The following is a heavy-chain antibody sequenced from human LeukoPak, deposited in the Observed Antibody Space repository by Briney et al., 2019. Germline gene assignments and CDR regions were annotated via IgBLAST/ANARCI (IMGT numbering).Heavy chain of an antibody. Sequence: ASVKVSCKASGYTFINNWMHWVRQAPGQGLEWVGLINPTGTTTLYAQKFQGRVTLTRDMSTSTDYMELSSLRSEDTAVYYCARVVGLTGYSSSWYSGYYYYMDVWGKGTTVTVSS. CDR1: GYTFINNW. V-gene: IGHV1-46*01. CDR3: ARVVGLTGYSSSWYSGYYYYMDV. J-gene: IGHJ6*03. D-gene: IGHD6-13*01. CDR2: INPTGTTT.